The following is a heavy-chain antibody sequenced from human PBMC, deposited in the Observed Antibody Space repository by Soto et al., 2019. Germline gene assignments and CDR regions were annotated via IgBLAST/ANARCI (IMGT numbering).Heavy chain of an antibody. Sequence: EVQLVQSGAEVKKPGESLKISCKGSGYSFTSYWIGWVRQMPGKGLEWMGIIYPGDSDTRYSPSFQGQVTISADKSISTAYLQWSSLKASDTAMYYCARRDFWSGYGRKTSGFDPWGQGTLVTVSS. J-gene: IGHJ5*02. D-gene: IGHD3-3*01. V-gene: IGHV5-51*01. CDR3: ARRDFWSGYGRKTSGFDP. CDR1: GYSFTSYW. CDR2: IYPGDSDT.